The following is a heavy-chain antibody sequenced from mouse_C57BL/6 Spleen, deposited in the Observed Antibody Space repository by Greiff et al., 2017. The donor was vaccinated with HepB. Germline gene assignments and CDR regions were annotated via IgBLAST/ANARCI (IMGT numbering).Heavy chain of an antibody. V-gene: IGHV1-54*01. CDR3: AREGNYVGWFAY. D-gene: IGHD2-1*01. J-gene: IGHJ3*01. CDR2: INPGSGGT. CDR1: GYAFTNYL. Sequence: QVQLQQSGAELVRPGTSVKVSCKASGYAFTNYLIEWVKQRPGQGLEWIGVINPGSGGTNYNEKFKGKATLTADKSSSTAYMQLSSLTSEDSAVYFCAREGNYVGWFAYWGQGTLVTVSA.